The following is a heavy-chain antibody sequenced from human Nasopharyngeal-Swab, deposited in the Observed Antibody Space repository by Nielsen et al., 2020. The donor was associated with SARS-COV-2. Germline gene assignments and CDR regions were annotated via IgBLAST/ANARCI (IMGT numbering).Heavy chain of an antibody. CDR1: GFTFSTDS. D-gene: IGHD3-10*01. CDR3: AKDPHSYYYGSGSSYFDY. V-gene: IGHV3-23*01. Sequence: GGSLRLSCAASGFTFSTDSMNWVRQAPGKGLEWVSAISGSGGSTYYADSVKGRFTISRDNSKNTLYLQMNSLRAEDTAVYYCAKDPHSYYYGSGSSYFDYWGQGTLVTVSS. J-gene: IGHJ4*02. CDR2: ISGSGGST.